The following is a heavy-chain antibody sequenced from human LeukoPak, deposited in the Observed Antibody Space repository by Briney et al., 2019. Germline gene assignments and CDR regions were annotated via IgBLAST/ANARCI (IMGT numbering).Heavy chain of an antibody. J-gene: IGHJ6*03. V-gene: IGHV4-39*01. CDR1: GGSISSSSYY. CDR2: IYYSGST. D-gene: IGHD3-3*01. Sequence: SETLSLTCTVSGGSISSSSYYWGWIRQPPGKGLGWIGSIYYSGSTYYNPSLKSRVTISVDTSKNQSSLKLSSVTAADTAVYYCARSVIFGVVIIDYYYMDVWGKGTTVTVSS. CDR3: ARSVIFGVVIIDYYYMDV.